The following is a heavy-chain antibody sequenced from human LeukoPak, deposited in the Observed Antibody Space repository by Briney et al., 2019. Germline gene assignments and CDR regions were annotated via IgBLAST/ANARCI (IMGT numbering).Heavy chain of an antibody. CDR2: ITNDGSST. J-gene: IGHJ4*02. CDR3: ASPYDFWSGYIEPVRGDF. V-gene: IGHV3-74*01. D-gene: IGHD3-3*01. Sequence: GGSLRLSCAASGLTFSSHWMHWVRQAPGKGLVWVSRITNDGSSTTYADSVKGRFAISRDNSKNTLYLQMNTLRAEDTAVYYCASPYDFWSGYIEPVRGDFWGQGTLVTVSS. CDR1: GLTFSSHW.